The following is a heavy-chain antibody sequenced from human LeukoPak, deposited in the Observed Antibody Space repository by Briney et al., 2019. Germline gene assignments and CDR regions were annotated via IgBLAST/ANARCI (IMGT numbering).Heavy chain of an antibody. CDR3: ARGQGVSSWYRY. D-gene: IGHD6-13*01. J-gene: IGHJ4*02. Sequence: SETLSLTCAVYGGSFSGYYWSWIRQPPGKGLEWIGEINHSGSTNYNPSLKSRVTISVDTSKNQFSLKLSSVTAADTAVYYCARGQGVSSWYRYWGQGTLVTVS. CDR2: INHSGST. V-gene: IGHV4-34*01. CDR1: GGSFSGYY.